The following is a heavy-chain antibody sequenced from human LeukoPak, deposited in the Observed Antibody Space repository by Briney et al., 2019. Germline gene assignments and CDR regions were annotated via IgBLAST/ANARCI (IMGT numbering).Heavy chain of an antibody. CDR2: NSAYNGNT. CDR3: ARYNSMFRGVTTSDY. CDR1: GYTFTNYG. Sequence: ASVKVSCKASGYTFTNYGFSWVRQAPGQGLEWMGNSAYNGNTNYAQKFQDRVTITTDTSTSTAYMELRSLKSDDTAVYYCARYNSMFRGVTTSDYWGQGTLVIVSS. J-gene: IGHJ4*02. D-gene: IGHD3-10*01. V-gene: IGHV1-18*01.